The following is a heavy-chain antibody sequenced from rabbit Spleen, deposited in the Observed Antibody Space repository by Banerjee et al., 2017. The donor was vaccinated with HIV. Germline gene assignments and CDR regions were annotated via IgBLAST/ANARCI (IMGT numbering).Heavy chain of an antibody. D-gene: IGHD1-1*01. J-gene: IGHJ4*01. CDR3: ARDLVTVIGWNFYL. CDR2: INIVTGKS. CDR1: GVSFSDKDV. Sequence: QEQLEESGGGLVKPEGSLTLTCKASGVSFSDKDVMCWVRQAPGKGLQWIACINIVTGKSVYASWAKGRFIMFRTSSTTVTLQMTSLTVADTATYFCARDLVTVIGWNFYLWGQGTLVTVS. V-gene: IGHV1S45*01.